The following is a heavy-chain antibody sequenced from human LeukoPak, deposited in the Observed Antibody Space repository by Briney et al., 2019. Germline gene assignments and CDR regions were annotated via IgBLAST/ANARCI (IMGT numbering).Heavy chain of an antibody. J-gene: IGHJ3*02. Sequence: ASVKVSCKASGYTFSSYDINWVRQATGQGLEWMGWMNPKRGNTGYAHKFQGRVTITRNTSITTAYMELSSLRSEDTAVYYCAKSSGWDLDAFDTWGQGTMVTVSS. CDR3: AKSSGWDLDAFDT. V-gene: IGHV1-8*03. D-gene: IGHD6-19*01. CDR2: MNPKRGNT. CDR1: GYTFSSYD.